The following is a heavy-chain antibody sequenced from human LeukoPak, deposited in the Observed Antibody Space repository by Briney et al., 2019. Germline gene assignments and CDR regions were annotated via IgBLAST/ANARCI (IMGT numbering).Heavy chain of an antibody. V-gene: IGHV1-2*02. D-gene: IGHD3-22*01. CDR3: ARDVGLYSSSSPPFDY. CDR2: INPNSGGT. Sequence: ASVKVSCKASGYTFTGYYMHWVRQAPGQGLEWMGWINPNSGGTNYAQKFQGRVTMTRDTSISTAYMELRSLRSDDTAMYYCARDVGLYSSSSPPFDYWGQGTLVTVSS. CDR1: GYTFTGYY. J-gene: IGHJ4*02.